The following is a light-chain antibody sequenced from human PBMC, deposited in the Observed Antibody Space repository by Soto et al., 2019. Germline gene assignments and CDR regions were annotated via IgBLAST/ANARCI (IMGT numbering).Light chain of an antibody. CDR2: DVS. CDR3: SSYTSSSTYV. V-gene: IGLV2-18*02. J-gene: IGLJ1*01. CDR1: GSDVGTYNR. Sequence: QSVLTQPPSVSGSPGQSVAISCTGTGSDVGTYNRVSWYQQPPGTAPKLMIYDVSDRLSGVPDRFSGSKSGNTASLTISGLQAEDEADYYCSSYTSSSTYVFGTGTKLTVL.